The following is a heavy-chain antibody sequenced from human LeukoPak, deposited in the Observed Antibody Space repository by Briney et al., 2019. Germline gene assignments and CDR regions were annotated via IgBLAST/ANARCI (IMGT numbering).Heavy chain of an antibody. CDR2: ISYDGSNK. J-gene: IGHJ6*02. D-gene: IGHD5-12*01. V-gene: IGHV3-30*18. Sequence: GGSLRLSCAASGFTFSSYGMHWVRHAPGKGLEWVAVISYDGSNKYYADSVKGRFTISRDNSKNTLYLQMNSLRAEDTAVYYCAKDRLQWLRLRYYGMDVWGQGTTVTVSS. CDR3: AKDRLQWLRLRYYGMDV. CDR1: GFTFSSYG.